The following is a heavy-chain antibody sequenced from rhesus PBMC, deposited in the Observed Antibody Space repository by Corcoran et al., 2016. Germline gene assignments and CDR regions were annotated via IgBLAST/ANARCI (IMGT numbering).Heavy chain of an antibody. D-gene: IGHD3-16*01. V-gene: IGHV4-80*01. Sequence: QVQLQESGPGLGKPSETLSLTCPVAGGSFSSYWWSWIRPPPGQGLAWSGEINGNSGSTNNTPSLKSRVTISKDASKNQFSLKLSSVTAADTAVYYCARDRYLSGSYYRYGLDSWGQGVVVTVSS. CDR1: GGSFSSYW. CDR2: INGNSGST. CDR3: ARDRYLSGSYYRYGLDS. J-gene: IGHJ6*01.